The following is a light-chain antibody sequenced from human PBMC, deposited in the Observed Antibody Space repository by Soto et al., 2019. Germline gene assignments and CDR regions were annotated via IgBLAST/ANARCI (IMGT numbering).Light chain of an antibody. CDR1: QNVDSNY. V-gene: IGKV3-20*01. Sequence: IVLTQSPGTLSLSPWERATLSCRASQNVDSNYLAWYQQKPGQAPRIIIFGASGRATGIPDRFSGSGSGTDFTLTISSLQAEDVAVYYCQQYYSTPLTFGGGTKVDIK. CDR2: GAS. CDR3: QQYYSTPLT. J-gene: IGKJ4*01.